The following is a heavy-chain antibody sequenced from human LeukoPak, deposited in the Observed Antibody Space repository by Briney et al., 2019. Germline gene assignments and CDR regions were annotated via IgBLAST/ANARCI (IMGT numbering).Heavy chain of an antibody. V-gene: IGHV3-64*01. CDR3: ATVLLWFGELDSAFDI. J-gene: IGHJ3*02. Sequence: GGSLRLSCAASGFTFSSYAMHWVRQAPGKGLEYVSAISSYGGSTYYANSVKGRFTISRDNSKNTLYHQMGSLRVEDMATYYCATVLLWFGELDSAFDIWGQGTMVTVSS. CDR1: GFTFSSYA. CDR2: ISSYGGST. D-gene: IGHD3-10*01.